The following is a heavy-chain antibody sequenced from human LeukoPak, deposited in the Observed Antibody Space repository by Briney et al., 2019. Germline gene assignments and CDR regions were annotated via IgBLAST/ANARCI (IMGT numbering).Heavy chain of an antibody. CDR2: IYTSGST. Sequence: PSETLSLTCIVSGGSISNYYWSWIRQPAGKGLECIGRIYTSGSTNYNPSLKSRVTMSVDTSKNQFSLKLSSVTAADTAVYYCARDRGGYCGGDCYPNWFDPWGQGTLVTVSS. CDR3: ARDRGGYCGGDCYPNWFDP. CDR1: GGSISNYY. J-gene: IGHJ5*02. D-gene: IGHD2-21*02. V-gene: IGHV4-4*07.